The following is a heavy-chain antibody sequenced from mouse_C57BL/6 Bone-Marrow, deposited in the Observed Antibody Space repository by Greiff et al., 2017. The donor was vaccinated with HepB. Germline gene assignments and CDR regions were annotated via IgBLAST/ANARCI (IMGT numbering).Heavy chain of an antibody. Sequence: QVQLQQPGAELVKPGASVKLSCKASGYTFTSYWMHWVKQRPGQGLEWIGMIHPNSGSTNYNEKFKSKATLTEDKSSSTAYMQIISLTSEDSAVYYCTRRGIYDYALYYWGQGTTLTVSS. V-gene: IGHV1-64*01. J-gene: IGHJ2*01. CDR1: GYTFTSYW. CDR2: IHPNSGST. CDR3: TRRGIYDYALYY. D-gene: IGHD2-4*01.